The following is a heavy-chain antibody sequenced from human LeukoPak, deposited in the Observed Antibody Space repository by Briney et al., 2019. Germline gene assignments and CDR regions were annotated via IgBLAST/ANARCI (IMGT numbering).Heavy chain of an antibody. CDR2: ISGSGGST. Sequence: GGSLRLSCAASGSTFSSYAMSWVRQAPGKGLEWVSAISGSGGSTYYADSVKGRFTIPRDNSKNTLYLQMNSLRAEDTAVYYCANVVRGVKGGFDPWGQGTLVTVSS. D-gene: IGHD3-10*01. CDR3: ANVVRGVKGGFDP. CDR1: GSTFSSYA. V-gene: IGHV3-23*01. J-gene: IGHJ5*02.